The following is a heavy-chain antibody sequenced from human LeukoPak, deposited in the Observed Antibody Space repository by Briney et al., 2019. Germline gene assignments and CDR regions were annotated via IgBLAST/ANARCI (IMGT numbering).Heavy chain of an antibody. J-gene: IGHJ4*02. D-gene: IGHD5-18*01. Sequence: GGSLRLSCAASGFTFSNAWMSWVRQAPGKGLEWVGRIKSKTDGGTTDYAAPVKGRFTISRDDSKNTLYLQMNSLKTEDTAVYYWTVNRGYSYGLDYWGQGTLVTVSS. CDR3: TVNRGYSYGLDY. V-gene: IGHV3-15*01. CDR2: IKSKTDGGTT. CDR1: GFTFSNAW.